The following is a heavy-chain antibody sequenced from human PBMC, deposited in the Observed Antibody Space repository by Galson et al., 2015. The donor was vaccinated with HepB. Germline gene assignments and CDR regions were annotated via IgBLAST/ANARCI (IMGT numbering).Heavy chain of an antibody. J-gene: IGHJ5*02. D-gene: IGHD3-10*01. Sequence: QSGAEVKKPGESLRISCKGSGYSFTSYWISWVRQMPGKGLEWMGRIDPSDSYTNYSPSFQGHVTISADKSISTAYLQWSSLKASDTAMYYCARLPMVRGVMSWWFDPWGQGTLVTVSS. V-gene: IGHV5-10-1*01. CDR2: IDPSDSYT. CDR3: ARLPMVRGVMSWWFDP. CDR1: GYSFTSYW.